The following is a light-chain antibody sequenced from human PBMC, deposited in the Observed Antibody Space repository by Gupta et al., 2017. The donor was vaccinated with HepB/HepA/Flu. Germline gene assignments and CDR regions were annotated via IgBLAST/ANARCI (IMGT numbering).Light chain of an antibody. J-gene: IGLJ3*02. V-gene: IGLV2-23*02. CDR3: CSYGGGGTGL. CDR1: SSDVGNYNL. Sequence: QSALTQPASVSGSPGQSITIPCTGTSSDVGNYNLVSWYQQHRGKAPKLRIYEVTKRPSGFSDRFSASKSGNTASLTISGLQVEDEAEDDCCSYGGGGTGLFGGGTQLTVL. CDR2: EVT.